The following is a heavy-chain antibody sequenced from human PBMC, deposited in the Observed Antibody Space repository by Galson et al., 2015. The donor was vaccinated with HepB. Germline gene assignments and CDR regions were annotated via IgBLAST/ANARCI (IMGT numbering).Heavy chain of an antibody. CDR2: ISSSSSYI. CDR1: GFTFSSYS. V-gene: IGHV3-21*01. Sequence: SLRLSCAASGFTFSSYSMNWVRQAPGKGLEWVSSISSSSSYIYYADSVKGRFTISRDNAKNSLYLQMNSLRAEDTAVYYCARGHEDYDILTGVDYWGQGTLVTVSS. CDR3: ARGHEDYDILTGVDY. D-gene: IGHD3-9*01. J-gene: IGHJ4*02.